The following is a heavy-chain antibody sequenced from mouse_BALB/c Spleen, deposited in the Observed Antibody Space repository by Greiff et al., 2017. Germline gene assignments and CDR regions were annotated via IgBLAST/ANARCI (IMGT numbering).Heavy chain of an antibody. CDR3: ARDSSGYPRRFAY. D-gene: IGHD3-1*01. Sequence: EVQLQESGPGLVKPSQSLSLTCSVTGYSITSGYYWNWIRQFPGNKLEWMGYISYDGSNNYNPSLKNRISITRDTSKNQFFLQLNSVTTEDTATYYCARDSSGYPRRFAYWGEGTLVTVSA. V-gene: IGHV3-6*01. CDR1: GYSITSGYY. CDR2: ISYDGSN. J-gene: IGHJ3*01.